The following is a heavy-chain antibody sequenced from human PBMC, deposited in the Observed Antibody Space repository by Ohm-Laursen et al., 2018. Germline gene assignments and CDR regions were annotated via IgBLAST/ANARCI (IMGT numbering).Heavy chain of an antibody. CDR3: ARGKFGSSWHTQIDY. D-gene: IGHD6-13*01. CDR2: ISSSSSYI. J-gene: IGHJ4*02. Sequence: SLRLSCTASGFTFSSYSMNWVRQAPGKGLEWVSSISSSSSYIYYADSVKGRFTISRDNAKNSLYLQMNSLRAEDTAVYYCARGKFGSSWHTQIDYWGQGTLVTVSS. V-gene: IGHV3-21*01. CDR1: GFTFSSYS.